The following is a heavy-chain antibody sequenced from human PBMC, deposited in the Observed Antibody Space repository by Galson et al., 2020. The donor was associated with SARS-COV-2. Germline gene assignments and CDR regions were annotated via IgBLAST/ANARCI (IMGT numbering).Heavy chain of an antibody. J-gene: IGHJ4*02. Sequence: NSGGSLRLSCAGSGFTFSNYAMSWVRQAPGKGLEWVSSISSSSSYIHYADSVKGRFTISRDNSKSSLFLQMNSLRADDTAVSYCAKSRGELLDYWGQGTLVTVSS. V-gene: IGHV3-21*01. CDR3: AKSRGELLDY. CDR1: GFTFSNYA. CDR2: ISSSSSYI. D-gene: IGHD1-26*01.